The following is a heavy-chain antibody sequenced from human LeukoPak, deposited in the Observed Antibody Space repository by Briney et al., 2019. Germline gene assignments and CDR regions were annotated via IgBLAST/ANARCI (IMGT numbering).Heavy chain of an antibody. V-gene: IGHV4-31*03. CDR1: GGSISSGGYY. J-gene: IGHJ4*02. CDR3: ARASDTAMVHFDY. Sequence: PSETLSFTCTVSGGSISSGGYYWSWLRPHPGKGLEWIGYTYYSGSTYYNPSLKSRVTISVDTSKNQFSLKLSSVTAADTAVYYCARASDTAMVHFDYWGQGTLVTVSS. D-gene: IGHD5-18*01. CDR2: TYYSGST.